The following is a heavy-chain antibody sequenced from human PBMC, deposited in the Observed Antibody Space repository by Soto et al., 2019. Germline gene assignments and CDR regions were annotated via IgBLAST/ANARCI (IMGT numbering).Heavy chain of an antibody. J-gene: IGHJ4*02. D-gene: IGHD6-19*01. CDR3: ARAPIAVAGARMYSFDH. CDR1: GFTFSSYS. CDR2: ISSSSSYI. Sequence: EVQLVESGGGLVKPGGSLRLSCAASGFTFSSYSMNWVRQAPGKGLEWVSSISSSSSYIYYADSVKGRFTISRDNDKNSLYLQMNSLRAEDTAVYYCARAPIAVAGARMYSFDHWGQGTLVNVSS. V-gene: IGHV3-21*01.